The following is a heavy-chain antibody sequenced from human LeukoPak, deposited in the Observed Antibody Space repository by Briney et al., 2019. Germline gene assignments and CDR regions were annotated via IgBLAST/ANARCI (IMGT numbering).Heavy chain of an antibody. J-gene: IGHJ4*02. CDR3: ARRIVGGHLGDY. CDR1: GYTFTKYG. Sequence: ASVKVSCKASGYTFTKYGMSWVRQVPGQGLEWMGWISAKNGNTDYAQKLQGRVTMTVDTSTSTAYMELRSLRSDDTAVYYCARRIVGGHLGDYWGQGTLVTVSS. D-gene: IGHD1-26*01. V-gene: IGHV1-18*01. CDR2: ISAKNGNT.